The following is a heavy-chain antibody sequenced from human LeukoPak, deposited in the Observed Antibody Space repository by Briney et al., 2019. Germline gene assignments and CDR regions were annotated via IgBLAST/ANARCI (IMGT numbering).Heavy chain of an antibody. Sequence: GGSLRLSCAASGFTVSSNYMSWVRQAPGKGLEWVANIKQDGSEKYYVDSVKGRFTISRDNAKNSLYLQMNSLRAEDTAVYYCARVVIAAAGTEYFGYWGQGTLVTVSS. J-gene: IGHJ4*02. CDR1: GFTVSSNY. D-gene: IGHD6-13*01. CDR3: ARVVIAAAGTEYFGY. V-gene: IGHV3-7*03. CDR2: IKQDGSEK.